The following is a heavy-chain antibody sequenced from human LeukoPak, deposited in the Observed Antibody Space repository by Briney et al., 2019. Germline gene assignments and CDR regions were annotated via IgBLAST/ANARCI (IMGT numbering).Heavy chain of an antibody. Sequence: SETLSLTCSVSGGSINSYYWSWIRQSPGKGLEWIGYIYYSGSTNYNPSLKSRVTISVDTSKNQFSQKLSSVTAADTAVYYCARDRVHCSSTSCWVGYFDYWGQGTLVTVSS. J-gene: IGHJ4*02. V-gene: IGHV4-59*01. D-gene: IGHD2-2*01. CDR2: IYYSGST. CDR3: ARDRVHCSSTSCWVGYFDY. CDR1: GGSINSYY.